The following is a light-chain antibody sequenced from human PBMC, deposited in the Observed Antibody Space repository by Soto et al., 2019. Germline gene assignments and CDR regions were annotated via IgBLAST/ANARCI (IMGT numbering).Light chain of an antibody. J-gene: IGKJ1*01. V-gene: IGKV3-15*01. Sequence: EIVMTQSPVTLSVFPGERATLSCRASQSISIRLAWYQQRPGQAPRLLIYNTSTRATGVPARFSGSGSETDFTLTISSLQSEDFALYFCQQYDGWPRTFGQGTKV. CDR2: NTS. CDR1: QSISIR. CDR3: QQYDGWPRT.